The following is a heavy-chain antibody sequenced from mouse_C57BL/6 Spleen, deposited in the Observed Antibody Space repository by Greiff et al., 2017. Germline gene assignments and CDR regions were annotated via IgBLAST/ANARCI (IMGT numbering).Heavy chain of an antibody. V-gene: IGHV5-6*01. D-gene: IGHD1-3*01. J-gene: IGHJ2*01. Sequence: EVKLVESGGDLVKPGGSLKLSCAASGFTFSSYGMSWVRQTPDKRLEWVATISSGGSYTYYPDSVKERYTIARDNDKNTLYLQISRLKSEDTAVYYCARQGVGYFDDWGQGTTLTVSS. CDR2: ISSGGSYT. CDR3: ARQGVGYFDD. CDR1: GFTFSSYG.